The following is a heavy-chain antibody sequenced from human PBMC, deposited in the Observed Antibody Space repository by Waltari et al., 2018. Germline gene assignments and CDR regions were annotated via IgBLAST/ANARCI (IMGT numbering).Heavy chain of an antibody. CDR2: ISSSSSYI. V-gene: IGHV3-21*01. D-gene: IGHD2-2*01. J-gene: IGHJ4*02. CDR3: ARDWYQLLLPFDY. Sequence: EVQLVESGGGLVKPGGSLRLSCAASGFTFSSYSMNWVRQAPGKGLEWVSSISSSSSYIYYADSVKGRFTISRDNAKNSLYLQMNSLRAEDTAVYYCARDWYQLLLPFDYWGQGTLVTVSS. CDR1: GFTFSSYS.